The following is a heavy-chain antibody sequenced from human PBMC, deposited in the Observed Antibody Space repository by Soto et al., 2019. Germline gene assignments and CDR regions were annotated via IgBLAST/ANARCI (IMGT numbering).Heavy chain of an antibody. V-gene: IGHV4-34*01. Sequence: SETLSLTCAVYGGSFSGYYWSWIRQPPGKGLEWIGEINHSGSTNYNPSLKSRVTISVDTSKNQFSLKLSSVTAADTAVYYCASAPYYYGSGSYYKYWGQGTLVT. CDR1: GGSFSGYY. CDR2: INHSGST. J-gene: IGHJ4*02. CDR3: ASAPYYYGSGSYYKY. D-gene: IGHD3-10*01.